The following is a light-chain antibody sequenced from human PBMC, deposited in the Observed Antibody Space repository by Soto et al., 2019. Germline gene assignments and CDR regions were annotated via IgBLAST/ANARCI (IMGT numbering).Light chain of an antibody. V-gene: IGLV3-21*02. Sequence: SALTRTASLSVSPGQTARIACGGNNIRSKSVHWYQQKPGQAPVLVVCDDSVRPSGIPERFSGSNSENTATLTISRVEAGDEADYFCQVWDSSSDHYVFGAGTKVTAL. CDR1: NIRSKS. CDR2: DDS. CDR3: QVWDSSSDHYV. J-gene: IGLJ1*01.